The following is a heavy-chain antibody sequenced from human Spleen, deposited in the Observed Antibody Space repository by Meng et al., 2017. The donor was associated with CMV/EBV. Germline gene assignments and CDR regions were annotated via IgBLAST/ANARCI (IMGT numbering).Heavy chain of an antibody. Sequence: GGSLRLSCAASGFTFSSYAMHWVRQAPGKGLEWVAVISYDGSNKYYADSVKGRFTISRDNSKNTLYLQMNSLRAEDTAVYYCARDNYYDIYGMDVWGQGTRSPSP. CDR1: GFTFSSYA. V-gene: IGHV3-30-3*01. J-gene: IGHJ6*02. CDR2: ISYDGSNK. CDR3: ARDNYYDIYGMDV.